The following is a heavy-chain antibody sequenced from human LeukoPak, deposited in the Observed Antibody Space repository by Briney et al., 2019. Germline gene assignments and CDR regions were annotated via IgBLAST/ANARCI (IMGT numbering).Heavy chain of an antibody. J-gene: IGHJ4*02. V-gene: IGHV3-7*01. CDR3: ARDIAARPFYYFDY. D-gene: IGHD6-6*01. CDR2: IKQDGSEK. Sequence: GGSLRLSCAASGFTFSSYWMSWVRQAPGKGLEWVANIKQDGSEKYYVDSVKGRFTISRDSAKNSLYLQMNSLRAEDTAVYYCARDIAARPFYYFDYWGQGTLVTVSS. CDR1: GFTFSSYW.